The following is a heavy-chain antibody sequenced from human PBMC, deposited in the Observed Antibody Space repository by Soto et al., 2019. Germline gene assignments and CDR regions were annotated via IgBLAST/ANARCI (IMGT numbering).Heavy chain of an antibody. CDR1: GFNILSNA. V-gene: IGHV3-23*01. Sequence: GGSLRLSCAVSGFNILSNAMTWVRQDPGKGLEWVSTVNSGGGTSYYADSVKGRATISTDSSKNTLYLQINSLRAEDTAVYYCEKTVIHYYSDSWCPGNLVTVS. J-gene: IGHJ4*02. CDR2: VNSGGGTS. D-gene: IGHD4-4*01. CDR3: EKTVIHYYSDS.